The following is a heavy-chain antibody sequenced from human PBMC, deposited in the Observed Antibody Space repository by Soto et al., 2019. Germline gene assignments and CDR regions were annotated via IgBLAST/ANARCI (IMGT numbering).Heavy chain of an antibody. CDR2: ISYDGSNK. D-gene: IGHD3-16*02. CDR3: AAGGGGGSYRHLDY. V-gene: IGHV3-30-3*01. Sequence: GGSLRLSCAASGFTFSSYAMHWVRQAPGKGLEWVAVISYDGSNKYYADSVKGRFTISRDNSKNTLYLQMNSLRAEDTAVYSCAAGGGGGSYRHLDYWGQGTLVTVSS. J-gene: IGHJ4*02. CDR1: GFTFSSYA.